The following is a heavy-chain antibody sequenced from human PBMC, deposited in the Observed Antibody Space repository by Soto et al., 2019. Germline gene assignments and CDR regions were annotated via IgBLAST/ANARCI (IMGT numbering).Heavy chain of an antibody. CDR1: GFTFSSYG. D-gene: IGHD5-18*01. Sequence: PGGSLRLSCAASGFTFSSYGMHWVRQAPGKGLEWVAVISYDGSNKYYADSVKGRFTISRDNSKNTLYLQMNSLRAEDTAVYYCAKGHSYGLRGIYYGMDVWGQGTTVTVSS. J-gene: IGHJ6*02. CDR3: AKGHSYGLRGIYYGMDV. CDR2: ISYDGSNK. V-gene: IGHV3-30*18.